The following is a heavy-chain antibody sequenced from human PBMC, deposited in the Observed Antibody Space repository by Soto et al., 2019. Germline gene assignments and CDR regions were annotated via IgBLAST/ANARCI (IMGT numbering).Heavy chain of an antibody. J-gene: IGHJ6*02. CDR1: GFTFSSYG. CDR3: ARRSCSGGSCWLGYYGMDV. Sequence: QVQLVESGGGVVQPGRSLRLSCAASGFTFSSYGMHWVRQAPGKGLEWVAVIWYDGSNKYYADSVKGRFTISSDNSKNPLYLQMNSLRAEDTAVYYCARRSCSGGSCWLGYYGMDVWGQGTTVTVSS. D-gene: IGHD2-15*01. V-gene: IGHV3-33*01. CDR2: IWYDGSNK.